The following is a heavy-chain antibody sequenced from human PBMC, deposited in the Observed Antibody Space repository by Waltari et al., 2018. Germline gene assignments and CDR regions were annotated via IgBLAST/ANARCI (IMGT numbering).Heavy chain of an antibody. CDR3: ARESWGMFYMDV. D-gene: IGHD3-16*01. CDR1: GGSISSGSYY. J-gene: IGHJ6*03. V-gene: IGHV4-61*02. CDR2: IYTSGST. Sequence: QVQLQESGPGLVKPSQTLSLTCTVSGGSISSGSYYWSWIRQPAGKGLEWIGRIYTSGSTNYNPSLKSRVTISVDTSKNQFSLKLSSVTAADTAVYYCARESWGMFYMDVWGKGTTVTVSS.